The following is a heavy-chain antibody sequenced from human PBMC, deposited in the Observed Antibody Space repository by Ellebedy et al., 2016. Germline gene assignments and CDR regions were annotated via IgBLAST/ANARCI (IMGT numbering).Heavy chain of an antibody. D-gene: IGHD1-26*01. J-gene: IGHJ4*02. CDR3: ARGGAESSGSYFD. Sequence: SETLSLTCAVSGGSISSSNWWSWVRQPPGKGLEWIGEIYHSGSTNYNPSLKSRVTISVDKSKNQFSLKLSSVTAADTAVYYCARGGAESSGSYFDWGQGTLVTVSS. V-gene: IGHV4-4*02. CDR2: IYHSGST. CDR1: GGSISSSNW.